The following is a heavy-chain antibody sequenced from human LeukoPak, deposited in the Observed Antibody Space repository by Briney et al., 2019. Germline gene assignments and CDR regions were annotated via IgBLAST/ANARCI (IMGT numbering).Heavy chain of an antibody. CDR1: GYTFTDFG. D-gene: IGHD1-26*01. CDR3: ARESERWELLAQAFDY. J-gene: IGHJ4*02. Sequence: ASVKVSCKASGYTFTDFGISWVRQAPGQGLEWMGWISAYNGNTNYVEKFQGRVTITADKSTSTAYMELSSLRSEDTAVYYCARESERWELLAQAFDYWGREPWSSSPQ. V-gene: IGHV1-18*01. CDR2: ISAYNGNT.